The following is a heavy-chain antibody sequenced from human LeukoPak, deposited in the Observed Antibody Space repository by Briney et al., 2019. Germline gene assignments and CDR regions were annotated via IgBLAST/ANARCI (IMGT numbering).Heavy chain of an antibody. CDR1: GFTFSSYA. J-gene: IGHJ4*02. CDR3: ARDEIPGY. D-gene: IGHD3-10*01. V-gene: IGHV3-21*01. Sequence: GGSLRLSCAASGFTFSSYAMSWVRQAPGKGLEWVSSISSSSSFIYYADSVKGRFIISRDNSKNSLYLQMNSLRAEDTALYYCARDEIPGYWGQGTLVTVSS. CDR2: ISSSSSFI.